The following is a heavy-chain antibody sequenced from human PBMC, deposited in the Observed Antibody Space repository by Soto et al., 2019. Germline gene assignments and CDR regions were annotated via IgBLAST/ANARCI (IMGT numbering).Heavy chain of an antibody. CDR1: GGTFSSYA. J-gene: IGHJ6*02. CDR3: ARVVMTTVPASYYYVMDV. D-gene: IGHD4-4*01. V-gene: IGHV1-69*18. CDR2: IIPFIGTA. Sequence: QVQLVQSGAEVKKPGSSVTVSCKASGGTFSSYAISWVRQAPGQGLEWMGRIIPFIGTANYAQKFQGRVTNTADESTSTAYMELTSLRSEDTAVYYCARVVMTTVPASYYYVMDVWGQGTTVTVSS.